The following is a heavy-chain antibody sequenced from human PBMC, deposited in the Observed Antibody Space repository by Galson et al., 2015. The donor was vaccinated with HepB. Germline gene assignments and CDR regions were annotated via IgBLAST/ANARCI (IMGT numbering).Heavy chain of an antibody. Sequence: SVKVSCKASGYTFTSYGISWVRQAPGQGLEWMGWISPHNGNTNYAQKFLGRVTMTTDASTSTADMELRSLRSDDTAVYYCARDPGYSSGWYPLYGMDVWAKGPRSLSP. CDR1: GYTFTSYG. J-gene: IGHJ6*02. V-gene: IGHV1-18*04. CDR3: ARDPGYSSGWYPLYGMDV. D-gene: IGHD6-19*01. CDR2: ISPHNGNT.